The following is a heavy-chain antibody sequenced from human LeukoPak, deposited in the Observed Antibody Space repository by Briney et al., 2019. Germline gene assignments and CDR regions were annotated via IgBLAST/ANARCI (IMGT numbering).Heavy chain of an antibody. Sequence: RAGGSLRLSCAASGFTLSSYWMSWVRQAPGKGLEWVSAISGSGGSTYYADSVKGRFTISRDNSKNTLYLELNSLRAEDTAVYYCAPDHGGFWGQGILVTVSS. J-gene: IGHJ4*02. CDR2: ISGSGGST. D-gene: IGHD3-16*01. CDR3: APDHGGF. V-gene: IGHV3-23*01. CDR1: GFTLSSYW.